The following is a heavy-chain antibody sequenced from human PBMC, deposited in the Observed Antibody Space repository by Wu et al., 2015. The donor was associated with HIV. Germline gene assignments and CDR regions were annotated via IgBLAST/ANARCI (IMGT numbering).Heavy chain of an antibody. CDR1: GYTFTGYY. CDR3: ARDDGTAWGGSFDI. J-gene: IGHJ3*02. CDR2: INPDSGGT. Sequence: QVQLVQSGAEVKKPGASVKVSCKASGYTFTGYYIHCVRQAPGQGLEWMGSINPDSGGTYYAQKFQGRVTMTRDTSIRTAYMELRGLRSDDTAVYYCARDDGTAWGGSFDIWGQGTMVTVSS. D-gene: IGHD7-27*01. V-gene: IGHV1-2*02.